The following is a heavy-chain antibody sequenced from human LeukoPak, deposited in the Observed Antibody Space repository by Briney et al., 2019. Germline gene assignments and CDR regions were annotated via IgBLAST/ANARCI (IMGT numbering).Heavy chain of an antibody. D-gene: IGHD3-9*01. CDR3: ASSTLTYYDILTGYYSPATNYYYMDV. J-gene: IGHJ6*03. V-gene: IGHV3-66*01. CDR2: IYSGGST. CDR1: GFTVSSNY. Sequence: PGGSLRLSCAASGFTVSSNYMSWVRQAPGKGLEWVSVIYSGGSTYYADSVKGRFTISRDNSKNTLYLQMNSLRAEDTAVYYCASSTLTYYDILTGYYSPATNYYYMDVWGKGTTVTISS.